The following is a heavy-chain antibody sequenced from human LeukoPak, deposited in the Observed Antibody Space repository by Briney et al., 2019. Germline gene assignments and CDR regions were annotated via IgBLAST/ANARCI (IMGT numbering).Heavy chain of an antibody. CDR2: MERKTKGGTP. Sequence: SLRPSCALSAFSPTDALVSWVRQIPRHGREWVGRMERKTKGGTPNYAAPAKVRLPIPRDDSTTTLYRQINILTSQDTPVYYWTTDYYEYVWGSYRPDYWGQGTLVTVSS. J-gene: IGHJ4*02. D-gene: IGHD3-16*02. CDR3: TTDYYEYVWGSYRPDY. V-gene: IGHV3-15*04. CDR1: AFSPTDAL.